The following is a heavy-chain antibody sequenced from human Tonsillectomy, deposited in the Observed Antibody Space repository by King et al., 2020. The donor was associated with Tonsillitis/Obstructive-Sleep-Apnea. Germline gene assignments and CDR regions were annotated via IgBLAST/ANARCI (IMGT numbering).Heavy chain of an antibody. D-gene: IGHD2-2*01. J-gene: IGHJ2*01. CDR2: INHSGST. Sequence: VQLQQWGAGLLKPSETLSLTCAVYGGSFSGYYWSWIRQPPGKGLEWIGEINHSGSTNYNPSLKSRVTISVDTSKNQFSLKLSSVTAADTAVYYCARGLVVVPAAGYFDLWGRGTLVTVPS. CDR1: GGSFSGYY. CDR3: ARGLVVVPAAGYFDL. V-gene: IGHV4-34*01.